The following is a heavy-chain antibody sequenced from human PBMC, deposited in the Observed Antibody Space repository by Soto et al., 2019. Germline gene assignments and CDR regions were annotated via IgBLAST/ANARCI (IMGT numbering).Heavy chain of an antibody. J-gene: IGHJ4*02. Sequence: PGGSLRLSCATSGFTFSDYYMSWIRQAPGKGLEWVSYISTRGNTKYYADSVRGRFTISRDNAKNSLYLQMNSLRADDTAVYYCARDGTEYYGEYYDYWGQGIPVTVSS. V-gene: IGHV3-11*01. CDR3: ARDGTEYYGEYYDY. CDR1: GFTFSDYY. CDR2: ISTRGNTK. D-gene: IGHD4-17*01.